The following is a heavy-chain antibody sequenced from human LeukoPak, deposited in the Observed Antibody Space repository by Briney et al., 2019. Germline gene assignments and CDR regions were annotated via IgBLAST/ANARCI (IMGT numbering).Heavy chain of an antibody. V-gene: IGHV3-33*06. D-gene: IGHD6-19*01. J-gene: IGHJ4*02. CDR1: GFTFSSYG. Sequence: GGSLRLSCAASGFTFSSYGMHWVRQAPGKGLEWVAVIWYDGSNKYYADSVKGRFTISRDNSKNTLYLQMNSLRAEDTAVYYCAKTTAGYSSGRYPGWPVDYWGQGTLVTVSS. CDR3: AKTTAGYSSGRYPGWPVDY. CDR2: IWYDGSNK.